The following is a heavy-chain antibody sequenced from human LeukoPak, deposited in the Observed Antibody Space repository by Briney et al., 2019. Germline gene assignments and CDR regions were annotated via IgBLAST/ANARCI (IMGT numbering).Heavy chain of an antibody. CDR3: ARGRKYTSGYRVTELGSGYSDY. J-gene: IGHJ4*02. Sequence: SETLSLTCTVSGGSINNDYWSWIRQPPGKGLEWIAYINYSWDTNYNPSLTSRATISLDTSKNHFSLKLSSVTAADTAVYYCARGRKYTSGYRVTELGSGYSDYWGQGTLVTVSS. V-gene: IGHV4-59*01. CDR1: GGSINNDY. D-gene: IGHD5-18*01. CDR2: INYSWDT.